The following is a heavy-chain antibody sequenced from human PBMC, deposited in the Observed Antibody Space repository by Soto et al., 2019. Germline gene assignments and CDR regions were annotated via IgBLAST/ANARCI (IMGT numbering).Heavy chain of an antibody. CDR2: IYYSGTT. CDR1: AGSIGSGGYY. V-gene: IGHV4-31*03. D-gene: IGHD1-1*01. J-gene: IGHJ4*02. CDR3: ARDVTTKDFFDY. Sequence: SETLSRTCTGSAGSIGSGGYYWSWVRQFPGKGLEWIGYIYYSGTTHYNPSLKSRISMSIDASKNQFSLRLNSVTAADTAVYYCARDVTTKDFFDYWGQGSPVTVSS.